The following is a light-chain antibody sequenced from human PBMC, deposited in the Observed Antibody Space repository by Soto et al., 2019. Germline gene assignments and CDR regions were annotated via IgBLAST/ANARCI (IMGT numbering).Light chain of an antibody. V-gene: IGKV1-9*01. J-gene: IGKJ4*01. CDR1: QGISTF. CDR3: RQLQSFPLT. CDR2: VHS. Sequence: DIQLTQSPSVLSASVGDSVIFTCRASQGISTFLAWYQQKPGTAPQLLIFVHSTIQTAAPSRFSSTSSGTAFTPPISSLQAEDFATYYCRQLQSFPLTFGEGTKVDIK.